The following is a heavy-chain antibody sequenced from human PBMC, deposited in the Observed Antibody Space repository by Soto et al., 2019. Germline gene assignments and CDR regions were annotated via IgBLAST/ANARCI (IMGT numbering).Heavy chain of an antibody. CDR1: AFSLSTSGVG. CDR3: AHGAGASSWTRGSWFDP. J-gene: IGHJ5*02. V-gene: IGHV2-5*01. CDR2: IYWNDDK. Sequence: SGPTLVNPTQTLTLTCTFSAFSLSTSGVGVGWIRQPPGEALEWLALIYWNDDKRYSPSLKSRLTITKDTSNDHVVPTMTNMDPIDTATYYCAHGAGASSWTRGSWFDPWGQGTLVAVSS. D-gene: IGHD6-13*01.